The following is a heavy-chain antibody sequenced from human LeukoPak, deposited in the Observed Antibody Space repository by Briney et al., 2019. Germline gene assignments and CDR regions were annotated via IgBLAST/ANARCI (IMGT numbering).Heavy chain of an antibody. J-gene: IGHJ5*02. Sequence: GESLKISCKGSGYSFTSYWIGWVRQMPGKGLEWMGIIYPGDSDTRYSPSFQGQVTISADKSISTAYLQWSSLKASDTAMYYCARYRGVGPAAIDWFDPWGQGTLVTVSS. CDR3: ARYRGVGPAAIDWFDP. V-gene: IGHV5-51*01. D-gene: IGHD2-2*01. CDR2: IYPGDSDT. CDR1: GYSFTSYW.